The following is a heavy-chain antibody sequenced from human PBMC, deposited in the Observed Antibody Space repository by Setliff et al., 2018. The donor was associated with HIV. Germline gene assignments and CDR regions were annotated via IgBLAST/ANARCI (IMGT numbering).Heavy chain of an antibody. D-gene: IGHD3-22*01. CDR1: GGSISSHY. CDR2: IYTSGNT. CDR3: AREYDSSGYGANFDY. Sequence: SETLSLTCTVSGGSISSHYWSWIRQPAGKGLEWIGRIYTSGNTNYNPSLKSRVTMSVDTSKNQFSLKLSSVTAADTAVYYCAREYDSSGYGANFDYWGQGTLVTVSS. J-gene: IGHJ4*02. V-gene: IGHV4-4*07.